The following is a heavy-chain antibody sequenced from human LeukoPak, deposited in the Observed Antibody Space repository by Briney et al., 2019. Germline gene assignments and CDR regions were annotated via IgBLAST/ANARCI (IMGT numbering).Heavy chain of an antibody. J-gene: IGHJ4*02. V-gene: IGHV4-59*01. CDR2: IYYSGST. CDR1: GGSISSYY. Sequence: SETLSLTCTVSGGSISSYYWSWIRQPPGKGLEWIGYIYYSGSTNYNPSLRSRVTISVDTSKNQFSLKLSSVTAADTAVYYCARARRYSSSWYDYWGQGTLVTISS. CDR3: ARARRYSSSWYDY. D-gene: IGHD6-13*01.